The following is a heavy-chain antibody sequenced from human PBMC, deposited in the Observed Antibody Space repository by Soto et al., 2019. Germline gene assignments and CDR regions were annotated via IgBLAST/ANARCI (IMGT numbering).Heavy chain of an antibody. CDR2: ISYDGSNK. V-gene: IGHV3-30-3*01. CDR3: ARDQRQLYYYYGMDV. D-gene: IGHD6-13*01. Sequence: LRLSCAASGFTFSSYAMHWVRQAPGKGLEWVAVISYDGSNKYYADSVKGRFTISRDNSKNTLYLQMNSLRAEDTAVYYCARDQRQLYYYYGMDVWGQGTTVTVSS. J-gene: IGHJ6*02. CDR1: GFTFSSYA.